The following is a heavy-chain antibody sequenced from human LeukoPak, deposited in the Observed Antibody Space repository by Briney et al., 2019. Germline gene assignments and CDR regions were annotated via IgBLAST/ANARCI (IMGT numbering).Heavy chain of an antibody. Sequence: ASVTVSCKASGYTFTGYYMHRVRQAPGQGLEWMGWINPNSGGTNYAQKFQGRVTMTRDTSISTAYMELSRLRSTDTAVYYCARVAADGQGNDAFDIWGQGTMVTVSS. J-gene: IGHJ3*02. D-gene: IGHD6-13*01. V-gene: IGHV1-2*02. CDR3: ARVAADGQGNDAFDI. CDR2: INPNSGGT. CDR1: GYTFTGYY.